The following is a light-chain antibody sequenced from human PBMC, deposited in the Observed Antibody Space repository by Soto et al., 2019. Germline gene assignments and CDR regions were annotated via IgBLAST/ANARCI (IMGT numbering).Light chain of an antibody. CDR1: QSVSRSY. Sequence: IWLPQYTGTLSLSPGVSAPLSCRASQSVSRSYLGWYQQKPGQAPRLLMYGASIRAAGVPDRFSGSGSGTEFTLTISRLEPEDFTVYYCHHYETFGQGTKVDI. CDR2: GAS. J-gene: IGKJ1*01. V-gene: IGKV3-20*01. CDR3: HHYET.